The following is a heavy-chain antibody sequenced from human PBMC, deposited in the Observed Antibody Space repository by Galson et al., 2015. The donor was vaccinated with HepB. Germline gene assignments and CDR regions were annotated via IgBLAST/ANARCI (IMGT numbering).Heavy chain of an antibody. CDR3: ARDDVAWGGGGPTGY. D-gene: IGHD3-16*01. CDR2: INAGNGNT. Sequence: SVKVSCKASGYTFTSYAMHWVRQAPGQRLEWMGWINAGNGNTKYSQKFQGRVTITRDTSASTAYMELSSLRSEDTAVYYCARDDVAWGGGGPTGYWGQGTLVTVSS. J-gene: IGHJ4*02. V-gene: IGHV1-3*01. CDR1: GYTFTSYA.